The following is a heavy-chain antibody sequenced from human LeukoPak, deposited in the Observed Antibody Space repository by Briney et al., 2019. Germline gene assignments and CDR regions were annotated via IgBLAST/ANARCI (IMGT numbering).Heavy chain of an antibody. CDR3: ARVDGSGNSIFDY. Sequence: GGSLRLSCAASGFTFSNDWMHWVRQAPGRGLVWVSRINPDGRSTDYADSVKGRFTISRDNARDTLYLQMNSLRAEDTAIYYCARVDGSGNSIFDYWGQGTLVPVSS. D-gene: IGHD3-22*01. CDR2: INPDGRST. J-gene: IGHJ4*02. V-gene: IGHV3-74*01. CDR1: GFTFSNDW.